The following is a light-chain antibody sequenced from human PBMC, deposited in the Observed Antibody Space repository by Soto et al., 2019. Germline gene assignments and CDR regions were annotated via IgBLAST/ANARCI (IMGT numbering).Light chain of an antibody. Sequence: DIQMTQSPSSLSASVGDRVTITCRASQSISSYLNWYQQKPGKAPKLLIYAASSLQSGVPSRFSGSGSGTDFTLTISSLQAGDEAIYHCQQYYNTPYTFGQGTTLEIK. CDR1: QSISSY. CDR3: QQYYNTPYT. J-gene: IGKJ2*01. V-gene: IGKV1-39*01. CDR2: AAS.